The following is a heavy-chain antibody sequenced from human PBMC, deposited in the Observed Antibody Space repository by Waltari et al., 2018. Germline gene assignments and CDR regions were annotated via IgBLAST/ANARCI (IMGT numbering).Heavy chain of an antibody. J-gene: IGHJ3*02. CDR2: IYYSGST. D-gene: IGHD3-3*01. V-gene: IGHV4-59*01. Sequence: QVQLQESGPGLVKPSETLSLPCTVSGGSISSYYWSWIRQPPGKGLGWIGYIYYSGSTNYNPTLKSRVTISVDTAKNQCSLKLSSVTAADTALYCGARDGADYDVWSGYYTGHAFDIWGQGTMVTVSS. CDR3: ARDGADYDVWSGYYTGHAFDI. CDR1: GGSISSYY.